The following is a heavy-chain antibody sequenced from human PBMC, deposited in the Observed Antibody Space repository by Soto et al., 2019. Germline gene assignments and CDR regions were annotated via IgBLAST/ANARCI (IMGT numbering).Heavy chain of an antibody. CDR1: GGTFSGYY. D-gene: IGHD3-9*01. CDR3: ARSQYEMLTGYYLGY. Sequence: PSETLSLTCAVYGGTFSGYYWTWIRQPPGKGLEWIGEINHSGSTNYNPSLKSRVTISADTSKNQFSLKLNSAIAADTAVYFCARSQYEMLTGYYLGYWGQGTRVTVSS. CDR2: INHSGST. J-gene: IGHJ4*02. V-gene: IGHV4-34*01.